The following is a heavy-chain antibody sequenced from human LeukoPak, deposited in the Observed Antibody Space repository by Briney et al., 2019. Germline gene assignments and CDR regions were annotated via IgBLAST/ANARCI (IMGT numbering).Heavy chain of an antibody. J-gene: IGHJ3*02. CDR1: GDSVSSNSAA. V-gene: IGHV6-1*01. Sequence: SQTLSLTCAISGDSVSSNSAAWNWIRQSPSRGLEWLGRTYYRSKWYNDYAVSVKSRITISPDTSKNQFSLQLNSVTPEDAAVYYCARAQQWLVRGAFDIWGQGTMVTVSS. CDR2: TYYRSKWYN. D-gene: IGHD6-19*01. CDR3: ARAQQWLVRGAFDI.